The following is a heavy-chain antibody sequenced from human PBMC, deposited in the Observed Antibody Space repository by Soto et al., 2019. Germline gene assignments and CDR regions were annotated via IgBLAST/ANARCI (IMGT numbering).Heavy chain of an antibody. CDR1: GYTFTSYD. V-gene: IGHV1-18*01. CDR2: MNANNGNT. J-gene: IGHJ4*02. Sequence: ASVKVSCKASGYTFTSYDINGVRQTTGQGLEWMGWMNANNGNTDYAQKLQGRVTMTTDTSTSTAYMELRSLRSDDTAVYYCARGSGYSGSGNFDYWGQGTLVTVS. D-gene: IGHD5-12*01. CDR3: ARGSGYSGSGNFDY.